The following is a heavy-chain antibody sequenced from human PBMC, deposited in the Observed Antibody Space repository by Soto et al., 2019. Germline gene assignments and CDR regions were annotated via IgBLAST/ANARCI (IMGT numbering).Heavy chain of an antibody. Sequence: QVQLVESGGGVGQPGRSLRLSCAASGFTFSSYGMHWVRQAPGKGLEWVAVIWYDGSNKYYADSVKGRFTISRDNSKNTLYLQMNSLRAADTAVSYCAREVIAAAGPHLLFYYYGMDVWGQGTTVTVSS. CDR1: GFTFSSYG. CDR2: IWYDGSNK. CDR3: AREVIAAAGPHLLFYYYGMDV. D-gene: IGHD6-13*01. V-gene: IGHV3-33*01. J-gene: IGHJ6*02.